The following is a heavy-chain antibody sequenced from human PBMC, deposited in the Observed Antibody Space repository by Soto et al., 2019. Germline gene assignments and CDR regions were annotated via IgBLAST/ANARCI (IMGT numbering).Heavy chain of an antibody. Sequence: GASVKVSCKASGFTFTSSAMQWVRQARGQRLEWIGWIVVGSGNTNYAQKFQERVTITRDMSTSTAYMELSSLRSEDTAVYYCAADPGFFQAYNWFDPWGQGTLVTVSS. D-gene: IGHD3-3*01. V-gene: IGHV1-58*02. J-gene: IGHJ5*02. CDR2: IVVGSGNT. CDR3: AADPGFFQAYNWFDP. CDR1: GFTFTSSA.